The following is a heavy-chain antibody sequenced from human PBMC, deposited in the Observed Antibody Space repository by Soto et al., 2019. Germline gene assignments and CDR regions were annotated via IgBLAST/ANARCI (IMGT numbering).Heavy chain of an antibody. J-gene: IGHJ4*02. V-gene: IGHV4-59*08. Sequence: SETLSLTCTVSGGSISSYYWSWIRQPPGKGLEWIGYIYYSGSTNYNPSLKSRVTISVDTSKNQFSLKLSSVTAAGTVVYYCARHWYSSGWYPGPFDYWGQGTLVTVSS. CDR2: IYYSGST. CDR1: GGSISSYY. CDR3: ARHWYSSGWYPGPFDY. D-gene: IGHD6-19*01.